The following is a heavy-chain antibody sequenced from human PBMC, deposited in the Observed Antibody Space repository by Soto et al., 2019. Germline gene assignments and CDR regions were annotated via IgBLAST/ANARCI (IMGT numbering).Heavy chain of an antibody. J-gene: IGHJ2*01. CDR3: ARISRGYYWFDL. CDR1: GGSISSAGYF. D-gene: IGHD3-22*01. CDR2: IFNNENP. Sequence: QVQVQESGPGLLKPSQTLSLTCTVSGGSISSAGYFWGGIRQPPGKGLEWIGYIFNNENPYYNPSLKSRVSTSVDTSKNQFSLTLNSVTAADTAVYYCARISRGYYWFDLWGRGTLVTVSS. V-gene: IGHV4-31*03.